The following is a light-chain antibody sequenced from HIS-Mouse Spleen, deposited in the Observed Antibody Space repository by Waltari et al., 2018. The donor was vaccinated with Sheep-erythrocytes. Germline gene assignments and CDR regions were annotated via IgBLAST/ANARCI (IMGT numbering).Light chain of an antibody. CDR3: SSYAGSNNWV. Sequence: QSALTQPPSASGSPGQSVTISCTGTSSDVGGYNYVSWYQQHPGKAPKLMIYEVSKGSSGVPDRFSGSKSGNTASLTVSWLQAEDEADYYCSSYAGSNNWVFGGGTKLTVL. J-gene: IGLJ3*02. CDR2: EVS. CDR1: SSDVGGYNY. V-gene: IGLV2-8*01.